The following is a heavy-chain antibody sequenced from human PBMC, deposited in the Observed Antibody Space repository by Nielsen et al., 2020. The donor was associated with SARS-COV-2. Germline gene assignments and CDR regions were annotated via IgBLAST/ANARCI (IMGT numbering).Heavy chain of an antibody. CDR2: ISGSGGST. Sequence: GGSLRLSCAASGFTFSSYAMSWVRQAPGKGLEWVSAISGSGGSTYYADSVKGRFTISRDNSKNTLYLQMNSLRAEDTAVYYCAKRPGIAAAGTRKEFDYWGQGTLVTVSS. V-gene: IGHV3-23*01. CDR1: GFTFSSYA. D-gene: IGHD6-13*01. CDR3: AKRPGIAAAGTRKEFDY. J-gene: IGHJ4*02.